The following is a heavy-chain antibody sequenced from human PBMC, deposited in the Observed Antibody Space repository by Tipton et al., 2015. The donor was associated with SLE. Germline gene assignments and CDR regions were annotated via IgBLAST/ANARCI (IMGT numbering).Heavy chain of an antibody. J-gene: IGHJ3*02. CDR2: INHSGST. CDR1: GGSFSGYY. D-gene: IGHD2-15*01. Sequence: TLSLTCAVYGGSFSGYYWSWIRQPPGKGLEWIGEINHSGSTNYNPSLKSRVTISVDTSKNQFSLKLSSVTAADTAVYYCARGVVVVAASPDAFDIWGQGTMVTVSS. V-gene: IGHV4-34*01. CDR3: ARGVVVVAASPDAFDI.